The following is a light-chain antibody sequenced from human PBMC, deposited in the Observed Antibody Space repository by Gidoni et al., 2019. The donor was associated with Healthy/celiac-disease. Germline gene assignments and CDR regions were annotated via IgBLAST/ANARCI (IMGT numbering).Light chain of an antibody. CDR1: SSDVGSSNL. J-gene: IGLJ3*02. V-gene: IGLV2-23*03. CDR3: CSYAGSSTFNWV. CDR2: EGS. Sequence: QSALTQPASVSGSPGQSITISCTGTSSDVGSSNLGSWYQQHPGKAPKLMIYEGSKRPSGVSNRFSGSKSGNTASLTISGLQAEDEADYYCCSYAGSSTFNWVFGGGTKLTVL.